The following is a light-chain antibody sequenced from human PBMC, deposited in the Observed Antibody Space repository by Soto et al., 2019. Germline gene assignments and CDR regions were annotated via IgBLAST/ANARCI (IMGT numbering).Light chain of an antibody. CDR1: QSVRSNY. Sequence: EIVLTQSPDPLSLSPGERATLSCRASQSVRSNYLAWYQQKPGQAPRFLIYDASSRATGIPDRFSGSGSGTDFTLTISRLEPEDFAVYYCQQYGSSPLTFGGGTKVEIK. CDR2: DAS. CDR3: QQYGSSPLT. V-gene: IGKV3-20*01. J-gene: IGKJ4*01.